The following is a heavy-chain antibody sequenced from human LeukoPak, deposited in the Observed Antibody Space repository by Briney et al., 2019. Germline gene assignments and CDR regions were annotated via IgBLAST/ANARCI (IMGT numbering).Heavy chain of an antibody. CDR3: ARVAVAGKNWFDP. J-gene: IGHJ5*02. CDR2: INAGNGNT. Sequence: ASVKVSCKASGYTFTSYAMHWVRQAPGQRLEWMGWINAGNGNTKYSQKLQGRVTITRDTSASTAYMELSSLRSEDTAVYYCARVAVAGKNWFDPWGQGTLVTVSS. D-gene: IGHD6-19*01. CDR1: GYTFTSYA. V-gene: IGHV1-3*01.